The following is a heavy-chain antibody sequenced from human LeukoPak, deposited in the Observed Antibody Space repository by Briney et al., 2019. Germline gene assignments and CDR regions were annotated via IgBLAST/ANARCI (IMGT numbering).Heavy chain of an antibody. Sequence: PTGGSLRLSCAASGFTFSSYAMSWVRQAPGKGLEWVSAISGSGGSTYYADSVKGRFTISRDNSKNTLYLQMNSLRAEDTAVYYCAKDILRVATIGWFDPWGQGTLVTVSS. J-gene: IGHJ5*02. D-gene: IGHD5-12*01. CDR1: GFTFSSYA. CDR3: AKDILRVATIGWFDP. V-gene: IGHV3-23*01. CDR2: ISGSGGST.